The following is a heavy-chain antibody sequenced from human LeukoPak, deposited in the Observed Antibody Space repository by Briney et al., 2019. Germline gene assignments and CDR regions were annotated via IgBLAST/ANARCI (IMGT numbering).Heavy chain of an antibody. Sequence: PSETLSLTCTVSGGSISISSYYWGWIRQPPGKGLEWIGSIYYSGSTYYNPSLKSRVTISVDTSKNQFSLKLSSVTAADTAVYYCARQNAVVVAATRDYWGQGALVTVSS. V-gene: IGHV4-39*01. CDR1: GGSISISSYY. D-gene: IGHD2-15*01. CDR3: ARQNAVVVAATRDY. CDR2: IYYSGST. J-gene: IGHJ4*02.